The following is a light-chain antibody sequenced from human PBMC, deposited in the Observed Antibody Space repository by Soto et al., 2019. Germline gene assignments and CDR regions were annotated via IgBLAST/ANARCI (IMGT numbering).Light chain of an antibody. J-gene: IGKJ4*01. CDR2: AAS. CDR3: QQRDAYPVT. V-gene: IGKV1-9*01. Sequence: DIQLTQSPSLLSASVGDRVTITCRASQRISSYLAWYQQRPGKAPNLLIYAASTLQSGVPSRFSGSGSGTEFILTISSLQPEDFATYYCQQRDAYPVTFGGGTKVEIK. CDR1: QRISSY.